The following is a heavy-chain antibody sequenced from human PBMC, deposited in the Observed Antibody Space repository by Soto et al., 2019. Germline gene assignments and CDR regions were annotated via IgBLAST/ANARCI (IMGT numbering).Heavy chain of an antibody. CDR2: IIPILGIA. Sequence: SVKVSCKASGGTFSSYTISWVRQAPGQGLEWMGRIIPILGIANYAQKFQGRVTITADKSTSTAYMELSSLRSEDTAVYYCAREWGSYGRGYFDYWGQGTLVTV. CDR3: AREWGSYGRGYFDY. V-gene: IGHV1-69*04. CDR1: GGTFSSYT. J-gene: IGHJ4*02. D-gene: IGHD3-16*01.